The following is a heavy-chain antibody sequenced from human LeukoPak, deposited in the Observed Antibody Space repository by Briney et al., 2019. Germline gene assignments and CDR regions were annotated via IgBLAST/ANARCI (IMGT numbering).Heavy chain of an antibody. CDR1: GFTFSSYE. CDR3: ARGYYYDSSGYYYGHFQH. V-gene: IGHV3-48*03. D-gene: IGHD3-22*01. Sequence: GGSLRLSCAASGFTFSSYEMNWVRQAPGKGLEWVSYISSSGSTIYYADSVKGRFTISRDNAKNSLYLQMNNLRAEDTAVYYCARGYYYDSSGYYYGHFQHWGQGTLVTVSS. J-gene: IGHJ1*01. CDR2: ISSSGSTI.